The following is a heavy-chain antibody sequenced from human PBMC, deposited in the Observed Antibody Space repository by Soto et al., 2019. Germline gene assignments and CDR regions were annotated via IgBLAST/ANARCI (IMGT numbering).Heavy chain of an antibody. CDR3: ARGGGVGVAGSAAFDM. J-gene: IGHJ3*02. CDR1: GYPVTAYY. Sequence: QLHLVQSGAVVKKPGASVTVSCSASGYPVTAYYMHWVRQAPGRGLEWMGGINPATGAAKYTQTCQGRVTMTRDPSTSTDFMELSGLTSEDTAVFYCARGGGVGVAGSAAFDMWGQGTLVTVSS. D-gene: IGHD3-3*01. V-gene: IGHV1-2*02. CDR2: INPATGAA.